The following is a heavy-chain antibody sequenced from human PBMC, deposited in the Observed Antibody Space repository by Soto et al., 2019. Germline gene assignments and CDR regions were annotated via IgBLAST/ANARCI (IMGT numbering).Heavy chain of an antibody. CDR2: ISSSASHI. D-gene: IGHD2-15*01. CDR3: ARGYTGYCSGGTCYWFDP. Sequence: EVQLVESGGGLVKPGGSLRLSCAASGFSFSSYSMNWVRQAPGKGLEWVSSISSSASHINYADSVKGRFTISRDNAKKLRYLQMNSLRAEDTAVYYCARGYTGYCSGGTCYWFDPWGQGTLVTVSS. CDR1: GFSFSSYS. V-gene: IGHV3-21*01. J-gene: IGHJ5*02.